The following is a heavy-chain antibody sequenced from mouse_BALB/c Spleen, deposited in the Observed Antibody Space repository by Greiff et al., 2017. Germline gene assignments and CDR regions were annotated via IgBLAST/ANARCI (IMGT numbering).Heavy chain of an antibody. CDR1: GFTFSSYT. CDR3: TRDSTTVAYYFDY. J-gene: IGHJ2*01. CDR2: ISSGGSYT. Sequence: EVQRVESGGGLVKPGGSLKLSCAASGFTFSSYTMSWVRQTPEKRLEWVATISSGGSYTYYPDSVKGRFTISRDNAKNTLYLQMSSLKSEDTAMYYCTRDSTTVAYYFDYWGQGTTLTVSS. V-gene: IGHV5-6-4*01. D-gene: IGHD1-1*01.